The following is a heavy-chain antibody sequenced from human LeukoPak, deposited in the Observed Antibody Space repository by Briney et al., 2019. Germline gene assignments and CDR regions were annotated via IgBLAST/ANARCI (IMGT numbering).Heavy chain of an antibody. CDR2: IYHTEST. CDR1: RYSISGGYY. J-gene: IGHJ4*02. V-gene: IGHV4-38-2*02. CDR3: ARTVTGSTSTGFDY. Sequence: PSETLSLTCTVSRYSISGGYYWGWIRRPPGKGLEWIGTIYHTESTYYNPSLKSRVTISVDTSKTQFSLSLSSVTAADTAVYYCARTVTGSTSTGFDYWGQGTLVTVSS. D-gene: IGHD2-2*01.